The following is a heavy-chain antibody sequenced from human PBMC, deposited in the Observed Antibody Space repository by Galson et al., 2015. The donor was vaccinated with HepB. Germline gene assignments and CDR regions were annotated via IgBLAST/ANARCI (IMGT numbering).Heavy chain of an antibody. CDR1: GFTFSSYS. J-gene: IGHJ4*02. CDR2: ISSSSSTI. V-gene: IGHV3-48*02. D-gene: IGHD3-10*01. Sequence: SLRLSCAASGFTFSSYSMNWVRQAPGKGLEWVSYISSSSSTIYYADSVKGRFTISRDNAKNSLYLQMNSLRDEDTAVYYCARDARRSYYYGSGTRPPVDYWGQGTLVTVSS. CDR3: ARDARRSYYYGSGTRPPVDY.